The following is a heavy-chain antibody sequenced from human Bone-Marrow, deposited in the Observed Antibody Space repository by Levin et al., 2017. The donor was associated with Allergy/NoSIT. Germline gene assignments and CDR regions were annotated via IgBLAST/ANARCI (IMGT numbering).Heavy chain of an antibody. V-gene: IGHV3-20*01. CDR1: GFTFDDYG. Sequence: GESLKISCAASGFTFDDYGMSWVRQAPGKGLEWVSGINWNGGSTGYADSVKGRFTISRDNAKNSLYLQMNSLRAEDTALYHCARTPAYDYIWGSYPTYFDYWGQGTLVTVSS. J-gene: IGHJ4*02. CDR3: ARTPAYDYIWGSYPTYFDY. D-gene: IGHD3-16*02. CDR2: INWNGGST.